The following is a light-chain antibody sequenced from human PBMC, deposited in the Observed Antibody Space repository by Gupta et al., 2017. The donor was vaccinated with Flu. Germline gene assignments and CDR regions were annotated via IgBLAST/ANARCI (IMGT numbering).Light chain of an antibody. V-gene: IGKV2-30*02. CDR2: RVS. Sequence: VTLGQPASISCRSSQSLVHSNGNTHLDWFQQRPGQSPRRLIYRVSNRDSGVPDRFSGSGSGTDFTLKISRVEAEDIGLYYCMQYAHWPHTFGQGTKLEIK. CDR1: QSLVHSNGNTH. J-gene: IGKJ2*01. CDR3: MQYAHWPHT.